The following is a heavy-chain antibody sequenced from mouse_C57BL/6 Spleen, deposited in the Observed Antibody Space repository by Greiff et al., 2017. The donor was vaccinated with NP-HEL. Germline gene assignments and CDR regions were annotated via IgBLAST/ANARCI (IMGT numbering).Heavy chain of an antibody. CDR3: ARSRGGYYVVDAMDY. D-gene: IGHD2-3*01. Sequence: VQLQQSGPELVKPGASVKISCKASGYAFSSSWMNWVKQRPGKGLEWIGRIYPGDGDTNYNGKCKGKATLTADKSSSTAYMQLSSLTSEDSAVYFCARSRGGYYVVDAMDYWGQGTAGTVSS. J-gene: IGHJ4*01. CDR2: IYPGDGDT. CDR1: GYAFSSSW. V-gene: IGHV1-82*01.